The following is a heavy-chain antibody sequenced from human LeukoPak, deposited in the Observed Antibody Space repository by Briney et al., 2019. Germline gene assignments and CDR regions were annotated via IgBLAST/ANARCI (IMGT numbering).Heavy chain of an antibody. Sequence: GGSLRLSRVASGFTLNTYWMNWVRQAPGKGLEWVANMNQDGNTKQYVDSVKGRFTISRDNAKNSLHLQMNSLRAEDTAVYYCTREYSSGWYDYWGQGTLVTVSS. J-gene: IGHJ4*02. CDR1: GFTLNTYW. D-gene: IGHD6-13*01. CDR2: MNQDGNTK. V-gene: IGHV3-7*03. CDR3: TREYSSGWYDY.